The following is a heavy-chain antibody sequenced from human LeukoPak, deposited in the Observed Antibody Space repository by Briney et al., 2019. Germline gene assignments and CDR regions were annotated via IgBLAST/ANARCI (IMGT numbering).Heavy chain of an antibody. CDR3: TKETLSYSGNLGTDY. CDR1: GFTFSSYA. D-gene: IGHD4-23*01. CDR2: ISGSGYST. Sequence: PGGSLRLSCAASGFTFSSYAMSWVRQAPGKGLEWVSTISGSGYSTYYADSVKGRFTISRDNSKNTVYLQMNSLRAEDTAVYYCTKETLSYSGNLGTDYWGQGTLVTVSS. V-gene: IGHV3-23*01. J-gene: IGHJ4*02.